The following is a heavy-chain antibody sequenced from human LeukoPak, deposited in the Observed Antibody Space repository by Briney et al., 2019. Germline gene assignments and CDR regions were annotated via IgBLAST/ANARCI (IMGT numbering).Heavy chain of an antibody. Sequence: PGGSLRLSCVASGFTFSSYWIHWVRQAPGKGLVWVSRINSDGGSTDYADSVKGRFTISRDNSKNTLYVQMNSLRAEDTAVYYCARGYRRELLFDYWGQGTLVTVSS. V-gene: IGHV3-74*01. CDR3: ARGYRRELLFDY. D-gene: IGHD1-26*01. CDR2: INSDGGST. J-gene: IGHJ4*02. CDR1: GFTFSSYW.